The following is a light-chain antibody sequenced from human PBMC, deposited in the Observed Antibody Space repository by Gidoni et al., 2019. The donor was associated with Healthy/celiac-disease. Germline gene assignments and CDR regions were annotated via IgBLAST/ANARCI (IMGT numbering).Light chain of an antibody. CDR2: EVS. CDR1: SSDVGGYNY. V-gene: IGLV2-8*01. CDR3: SSYAGSNNLEV. Sequence: QSALTQPPSASGSPGQSVPISCTGTSSDVGGYNYVSWYQQHSGKAPKLMIYEVSKRPSGVPDRFSGSKSGNTASLTVSGLQAEDEADYYCSSYAGSNNLEVFGGGTKLTVL. J-gene: IGLJ2*01.